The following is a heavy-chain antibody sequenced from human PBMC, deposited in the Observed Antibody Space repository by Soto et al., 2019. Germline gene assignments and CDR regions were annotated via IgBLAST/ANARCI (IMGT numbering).Heavy chain of an antibody. D-gene: IGHD4-17*01. Sequence: SETLSLTCTVSGGSVTNSSYYWGWIRQSPGKGLEWIGSVYYRGRSYSKSSVKSRVTISVDTSKNRFSLSLNSVTASDTAVYFCVSQRTTVPTQAHFDYWGPGALVTVSS. CDR1: GGSVTNSSYY. CDR3: VSQRTTVPTQAHFDY. CDR2: VYYRGRS. J-gene: IGHJ4*02. V-gene: IGHV4-39*01.